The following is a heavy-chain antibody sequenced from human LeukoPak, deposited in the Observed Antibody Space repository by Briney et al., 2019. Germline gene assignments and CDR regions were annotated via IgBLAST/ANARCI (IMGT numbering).Heavy chain of an antibody. CDR1: GGSISSSSYY. V-gene: IGHV4-39*01. Sequence: PSETLSLTCTVSGGSISSSSYYWGWIRQPPGKGLEWIGSIYYSGSTYYNPSLKSRVTISVDTSKNQFSLKLSSVTAADTAVYYCVRDQWLAAFDIWGQGTMVTVSS. CDR3: VRDQWLAAFDI. J-gene: IGHJ3*02. D-gene: IGHD6-19*01. CDR2: IYYSGST.